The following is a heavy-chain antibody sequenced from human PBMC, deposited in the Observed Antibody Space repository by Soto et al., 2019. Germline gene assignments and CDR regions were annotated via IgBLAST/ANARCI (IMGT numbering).Heavy chain of an antibody. CDR2: IYTSGST. J-gene: IGHJ5*02. V-gene: IGHV4-4*07. CDR3: ARDRMDSSGPSPPHWFDP. Sequence: LSLTCTVSGGSISSYYWSWIRQPAGKGLEWIGRIYTSGSTNYNPSLKSRVTMSVDTSKNQFSLKLSSVTAADTAVYYCARDRMDSSGPSPPHWFDPWGQGTLVTVSS. D-gene: IGHD3-22*01. CDR1: GGSISSYY.